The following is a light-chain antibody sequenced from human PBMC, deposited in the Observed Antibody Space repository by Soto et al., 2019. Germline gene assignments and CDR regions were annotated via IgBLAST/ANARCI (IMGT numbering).Light chain of an antibody. J-gene: IGKJ1*01. CDR2: GAS. Sequence: EMVMTQSPVTLSVSPGERATLSCRASQSVSRNLAWYQQKPGQTPRLLIYGASTRVTGVPARFSGSGSGTEFTLPISSLQSEDFAVYYCHQYNNWPPTFGRGTKVEIK. V-gene: IGKV3-15*01. CDR3: HQYNNWPPT. CDR1: QSVSRN.